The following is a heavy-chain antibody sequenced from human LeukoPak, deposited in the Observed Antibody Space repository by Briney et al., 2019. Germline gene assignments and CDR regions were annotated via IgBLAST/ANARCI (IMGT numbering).Heavy chain of an antibody. Sequence: GGSLRLSWAASGFTFSSYAMSWVRQAPGKGLEWVSAISGSGSSTYYADSVKGRFTISRDNSKNTLYLQMNSLRAEDTAVYYCAKPSLIVGATVGFDYWGQGTLVTVSS. V-gene: IGHV3-23*01. J-gene: IGHJ4*02. CDR1: GFTFSSYA. CDR3: AKPSLIVGATVGFDY. CDR2: ISGSGSST. D-gene: IGHD1-26*01.